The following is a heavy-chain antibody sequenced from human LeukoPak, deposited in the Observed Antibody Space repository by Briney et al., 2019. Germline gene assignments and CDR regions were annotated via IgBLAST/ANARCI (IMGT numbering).Heavy chain of an antibody. CDR3: AKDGGLWVSAHWGDS. V-gene: IGHV3-23*01. D-gene: IGHD7-27*01. CDR2: ITTSDGNT. Sequence: GTSLRLSCAASGFTFRNYGMHWVRQAPGKGLEWVSTITTSDGNTYYADSVKGRFTVSRDNSKNTLFLQMNSLRAEDTAVYYCAKDGGLWVSAHWGDSWGRGTLVTVSS. CDR1: GFTFRNYG. J-gene: IGHJ4*02.